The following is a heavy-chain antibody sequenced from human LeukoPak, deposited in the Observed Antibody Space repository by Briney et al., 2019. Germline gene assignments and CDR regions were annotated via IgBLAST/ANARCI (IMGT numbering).Heavy chain of an antibody. D-gene: IGHD6-13*01. V-gene: IGHV3-53*01. CDR2: IYSGGST. Sequence: GGSLRLSCAASGFTVSSNYMSWVRQAPGKGLEWVSVIYSGGSTYYADFVKGRFTISRDNSKNTLYLQMNSLRAEDTAVYYCARDSSSLDAFDIWGQGTMVTVSS. CDR3: ARDSSSLDAFDI. J-gene: IGHJ3*02. CDR1: GFTVSSNY.